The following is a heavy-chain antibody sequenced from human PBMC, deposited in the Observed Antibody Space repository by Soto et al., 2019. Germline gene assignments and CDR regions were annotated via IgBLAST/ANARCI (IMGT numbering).Heavy chain of an antibody. CDR1: GFTVSSNH. J-gene: IGHJ6*03. CDR3: ARVYSWSDNYYYYYMDV. CDR2: IYSGGST. D-gene: IGHD3-3*01. V-gene: IGHV3-66*01. Sequence: GGSLRLSCAASGFTVSSNHMSWARQAPGKGLEWVPLIYSGGSTYYADSVKGTFTISRDNSKNTVYLQMNSLRAEDTAVYYCARVYSWSDNYYYYYMDVWGTGTTVTVSS.